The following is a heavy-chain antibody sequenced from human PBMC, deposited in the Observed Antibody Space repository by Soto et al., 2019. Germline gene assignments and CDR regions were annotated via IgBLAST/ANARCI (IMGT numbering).Heavy chain of an antibody. CDR1: GGSITSXP. V-gene: IGHV4-59*01. CDR3: ARDMHAGFTHYFDP. D-gene: IGHD1-26*01. Sequence: LXLXCVVSGGSITSXPWSWIRQFPGNGLEWIDYTAYNVNPKENPSLNSRVTISMDTSKTQLSLKLTHMTAADTAVYYCARDMHAGFTHYFDPWGQGTLATVS. CDR2: TAYNVNP. J-gene: IGHJ5*02.